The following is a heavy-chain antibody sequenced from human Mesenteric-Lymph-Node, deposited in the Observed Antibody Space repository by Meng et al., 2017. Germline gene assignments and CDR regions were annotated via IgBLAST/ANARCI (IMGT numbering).Heavy chain of an antibody. J-gene: IGHJ4*02. CDR1: GGSISSSY. Sequence: ESLKISCTVSGGSISSSYWSWIRQPPGKGLEWIGEINHSGSTNYNPSLKSRVTISVDTSKNQFSLNLSSVTAADTAVYYCARRRGYNYAYGWGQGTLVTVSS. CDR2: INHSGST. V-gene: IGHV4-34*01. CDR3: ARRRGYNYAYG. D-gene: IGHD5-18*01.